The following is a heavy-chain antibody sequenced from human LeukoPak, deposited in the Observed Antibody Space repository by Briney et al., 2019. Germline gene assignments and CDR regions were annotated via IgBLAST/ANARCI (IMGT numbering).Heavy chain of an antibody. CDR3: ARSRDTAMGFDY. J-gene: IGHJ4*02. Sequence: PGGSLRLSCAASGFTFSSYSMNWVRQAPGKGLEWVSSISSSSSYIYYADSVKGRFTISRDNAKNSLYLQMNSLRAEDTAVYYCARSRDTAMGFDYWGQGTLVTVSS. V-gene: IGHV3-21*01. CDR2: ISSSSSYI. D-gene: IGHD5-18*01. CDR1: GFTFSSYS.